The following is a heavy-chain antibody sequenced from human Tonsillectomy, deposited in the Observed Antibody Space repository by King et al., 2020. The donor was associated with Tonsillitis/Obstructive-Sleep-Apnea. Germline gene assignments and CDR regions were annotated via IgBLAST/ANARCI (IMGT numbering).Heavy chain of an antibody. CDR2: VSWNGGSI. D-gene: IGHD2-2*01. J-gene: IGHJ4*02. Sequence: VQLVESGGVVVQPGGSLRLSCAASGFTFDDYTMHWVRQAPGKGLEWVSLVSWNGGSIYYADSVKGRFTISRDNSKDSLYLQMNSLRSEDTAVYYCAKEVVGGVLAFDYWGQGTLVSVSS. CDR3: AKEVVGGVLAFDY. V-gene: IGHV3-43*01. CDR1: GFTFDDYT.